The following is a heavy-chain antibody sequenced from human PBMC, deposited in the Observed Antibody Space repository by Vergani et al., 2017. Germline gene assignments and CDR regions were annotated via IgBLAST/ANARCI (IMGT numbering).Heavy chain of an antibody. CDR1: GFTFSNAW. V-gene: IGHV3-15*01. J-gene: IGHJ3*02. D-gene: IGHD2-15*01. CDR2: IKSKTDGGTT. CDR3: TTGSVVVAADAFDI. Sequence: EVQLVESGGGLVKPGGSLRLSCAASGFTFSNAWMSWVRQAPGKGLEWVGRIKSKTDGGTTDYAAPVKGRFTISRDDSKNTLYLQMNSLKTEDTAVYYCTTGSVVVAADAFDIWGQGTMVTVSS.